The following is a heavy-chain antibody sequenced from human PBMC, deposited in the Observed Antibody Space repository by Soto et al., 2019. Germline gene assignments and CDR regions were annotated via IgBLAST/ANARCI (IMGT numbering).Heavy chain of an antibody. J-gene: IGHJ4*02. CDR3: ARDGPPFLSSSWYDY. Sequence: ASVNVSCKSSGYTFTSYCISWVRQAPGQGLEWMGWISAYNGNTNYAQKLQGRVTMTTDTSTSTAYMELRSLRSDDTAVYYCARDGPPFLSSSWYDYWGQGTLVTVS. CDR1: GYTFTSYC. V-gene: IGHV1-18*01. D-gene: IGHD6-13*01. CDR2: ISAYNGNT.